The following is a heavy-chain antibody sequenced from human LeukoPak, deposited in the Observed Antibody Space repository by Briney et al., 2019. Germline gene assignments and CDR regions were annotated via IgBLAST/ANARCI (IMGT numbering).Heavy chain of an antibody. D-gene: IGHD3-10*02. V-gene: IGHV4-59*08. J-gene: IGHJ3*02. CDR2: IYYSGST. Sequence: TSETLSLTCTVSGGSISSYYWSWIRQPPGKGLEWIGYIYYSGSTNYNPSLKSRVTISVDTSKNQFSLKLSSVTAADTAVYYCARHARKWTMLKPIGTFDIWGQGTMVTVSS. CDR1: GGSISSYY. CDR3: ARHARKWTMLKPIGTFDI.